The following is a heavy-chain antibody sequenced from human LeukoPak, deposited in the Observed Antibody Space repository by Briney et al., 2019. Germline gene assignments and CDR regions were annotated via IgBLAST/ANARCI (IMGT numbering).Heavy chain of an antibody. V-gene: IGHV3-74*01. J-gene: IGHJ4*02. CDR3: ARSSSGWHSDY. CDR1: GFIFSDYS. D-gene: IGHD6-19*01. CDR2: INTDGSST. Sequence: GGSLRLSCAASGFIFSDYSMSWIRQAPGKGLVWVSRINTDGSSTTYADSVKGRFTISRDNAKNTLYLQMNSLRAEDTALYYCARSSSGWHSDYWGQGTLATVSS.